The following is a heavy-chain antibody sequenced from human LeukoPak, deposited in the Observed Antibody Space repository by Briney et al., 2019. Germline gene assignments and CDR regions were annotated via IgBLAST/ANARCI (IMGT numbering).Heavy chain of an antibody. D-gene: IGHD3-10*01. CDR2: INPNSGGT. J-gene: IGHJ4*02. V-gene: IGHV1-2*02. Sequence: ASVKVSCKASGYTFTSYAMHWVRQAPGQRLEWMGWINPNSGGTNYAQKFQGRVTMTRDTSISTAYMELSRLRSDDTAVYYCARDSRYYYGSGTRYYFDYWGQGTLVTVSS. CDR3: ARDSRYYYGSGTRYYFDY. CDR1: GYTFTSYA.